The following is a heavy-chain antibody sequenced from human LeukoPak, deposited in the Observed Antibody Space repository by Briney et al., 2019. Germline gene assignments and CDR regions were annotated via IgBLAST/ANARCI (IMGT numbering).Heavy chain of an antibody. Sequence: PGGSLRLSCAASGFTFSSYVMHWVRQAPGKGLEWVAVIWYDGSNKYYADSVKGRFTISRDNSKNTLYLQMNSLRAEDTAVYYCARALTDYDILTGRWGHYYYGMDVWGQGTTVTVSS. CDR3: ARALTDYDILTGRWGHYYYGMDV. CDR2: IWYDGSNK. J-gene: IGHJ6*02. D-gene: IGHD3-9*01. CDR1: GFTFSSYV. V-gene: IGHV3-33*01.